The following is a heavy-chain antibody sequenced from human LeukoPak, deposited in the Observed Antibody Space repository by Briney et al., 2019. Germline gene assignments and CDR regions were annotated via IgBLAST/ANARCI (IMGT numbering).Heavy chain of an antibody. CDR2: ISGSGGSA. J-gene: IGHJ5*02. V-gene: IGHV3-23*01. CDR1: GFTFSSYA. Sequence: GGSLRLSCAASGFTFSSYAMSWVRQAPGKGLEWVSAISGSGGSAYYADSVKGRFTISRDNSKNTLYLQMNSLGAEDTAVYYCAKDRYYYDSSGYYSWFDPWGQGTLVTVSS. CDR3: AKDRYYYDSSGYYSWFDP. D-gene: IGHD3-22*01.